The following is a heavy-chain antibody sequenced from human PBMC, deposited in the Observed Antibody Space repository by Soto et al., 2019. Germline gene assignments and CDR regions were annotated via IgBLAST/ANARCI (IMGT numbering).Heavy chain of an antibody. CDR2: ISYDGSNK. D-gene: IGHD3-22*01. J-gene: IGHJ4*02. Sequence: AGGSLRLSCAASGFTFSSYAMHWVRQAPGKGLEWVAVISYDGSNKYYADSVKGRFTISRDNSKNTLYLQMNSLRAEDTAVYYCARDGNYDSSGYYPDFWGQGTLVTVSS. CDR1: GFTFSSYA. V-gene: IGHV3-30-3*01. CDR3: ARDGNYDSSGYYPDF.